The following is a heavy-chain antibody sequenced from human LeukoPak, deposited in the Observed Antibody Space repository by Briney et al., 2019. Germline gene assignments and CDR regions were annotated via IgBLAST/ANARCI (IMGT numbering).Heavy chain of an antibody. CDR3: ARVLGAYCSGGSCYSSWYFDL. J-gene: IGHJ2*01. CDR2: IYYSGST. CDR1: GGSISSSY. Sequence: PSETLSLTCTVSGGSISSSYWSWIRQPPGKGPEGIGYIYYSGSTTYNPSLRSRVTISVDTSKNQFSLKLSSVTAADTAVYYCARVLGAYCSGGSCYSSWYFDLWGRGTLVTVSS. V-gene: IGHV4-59*01. D-gene: IGHD2-15*01.